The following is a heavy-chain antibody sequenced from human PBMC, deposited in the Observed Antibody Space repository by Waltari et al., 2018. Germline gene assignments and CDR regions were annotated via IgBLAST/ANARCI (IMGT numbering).Heavy chain of an antibody. D-gene: IGHD3-22*01. J-gene: IGHJ4*02. CDR3: AKEKRISYYDSSGQFDY. CDR1: GFTFTNYT. Sequence: EVQLLESGGGLVKPGGSLRLSCAASGFTFTNYTMSWVRQATGKGLAGVSVIYRGGDTYYADSVKGRFTISRDNSKNTLYLQMNSLRAEDTAVYFCAKEKRISYYDSSGQFDYWGQGTLVTVSS. CDR2: IYRGGDT. V-gene: IGHV3-23*03.